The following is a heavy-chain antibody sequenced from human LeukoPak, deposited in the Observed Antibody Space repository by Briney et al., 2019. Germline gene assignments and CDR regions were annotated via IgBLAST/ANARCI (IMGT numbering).Heavy chain of an antibody. Sequence: SETLSLTCTVSGGSISSYYWTWIRQPPGKGLEWIGYIFYSGSTNYNPSLKSRVTISLGTSKNQFSLKLSSVTAADTAVYYCARGAFYYGSESYYGVDYWGQGTLVTVSS. D-gene: IGHD3-10*01. J-gene: IGHJ4*02. CDR3: ARGAFYYGSESYYGVDY. CDR1: GGSISSYY. V-gene: IGHV4-59*01. CDR2: IFYSGST.